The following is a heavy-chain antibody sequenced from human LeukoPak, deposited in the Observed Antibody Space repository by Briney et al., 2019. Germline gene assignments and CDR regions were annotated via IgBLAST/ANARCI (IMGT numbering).Heavy chain of an antibody. D-gene: IGHD5-18*01. Sequence: GRSLRLSCAASGFTFSSYGMHWVRQAPGKGLEWVAVISYDGSNKYYADSVKGRFTISRDNSKYTLYLQMNSLRAEDTAVYYCAKDGRGAAQLWASYYYYGMDVWGQGTTVTVSS. J-gene: IGHJ6*02. CDR3: AKDGRGAAQLWASYYYYGMDV. CDR1: GFTFSSYG. CDR2: ISYDGSNK. V-gene: IGHV3-30*18.